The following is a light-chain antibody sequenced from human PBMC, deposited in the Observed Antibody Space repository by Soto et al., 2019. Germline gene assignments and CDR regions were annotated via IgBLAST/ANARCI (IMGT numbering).Light chain of an antibody. Sequence: DIQMTQTPSSVSASVGDSVTITCLASQNIRSRLAWYQQKPGKPPKVLIYGASNLQSGVPPRFSGSGSGTDFTLAISSLQPEDSATYYCLQDINYPWTFGQGTKVDIK. CDR2: GAS. J-gene: IGKJ1*01. CDR1: QNIRSR. V-gene: IGKV1-12*01. CDR3: LQDINYPWT.